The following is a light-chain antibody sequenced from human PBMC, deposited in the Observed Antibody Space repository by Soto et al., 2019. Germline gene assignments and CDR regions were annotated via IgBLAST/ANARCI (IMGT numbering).Light chain of an antibody. Sequence: DIQMTQYTPAVAASVGDRVTSTCRASQDVGKWLAWYQQKPGKAPTLLIHGASSLQSGVPPRYSGSGYGTDFTLTISSLQPEDFTTYYCQQANSFPITFGQGTRLEIK. J-gene: IGKJ5*01. CDR2: GAS. CDR1: QDVGKW. CDR3: QQANSFPIT. V-gene: IGKV1-12*01.